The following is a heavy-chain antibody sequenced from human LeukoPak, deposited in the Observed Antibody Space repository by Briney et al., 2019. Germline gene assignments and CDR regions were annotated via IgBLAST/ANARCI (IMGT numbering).Heavy chain of an antibody. CDR2: ISYDGSNK. Sequence: GGSLRLSCAASGFTFSSHGMHWIRQAPGKGLEWVAVISYDGSNKYYADSVKGRFTISRDNSKNTLYLQMNSLRAEDTAVYYCAKTFGGVIVQYYFDYWGQGTLVTVSS. J-gene: IGHJ4*02. V-gene: IGHV3-30*18. CDR3: AKTFGGVIVQYYFDY. D-gene: IGHD3-16*02. CDR1: GFTFSSHG.